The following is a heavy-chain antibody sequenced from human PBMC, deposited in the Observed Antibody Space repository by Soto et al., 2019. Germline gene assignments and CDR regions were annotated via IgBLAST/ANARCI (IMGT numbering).Heavy chain of an antibody. CDR1: GASIITDNW. CDR2: IYHSGNT. CDR3: ARASASSKLRGVVIN. D-gene: IGHD3-10*01. Sequence: QVQLQESGPGLVKPSGTLSLTCALSGASIITDNWWSWVRQPPGKEMEWIGEIYHSGNTNFNPSVKTRGTISVDTSKNQFSLTVSSVTAADTAIYCCARASASSKLRGVVINWGQGTLVTASS. J-gene: IGHJ4*02. V-gene: IGHV4-4*01.